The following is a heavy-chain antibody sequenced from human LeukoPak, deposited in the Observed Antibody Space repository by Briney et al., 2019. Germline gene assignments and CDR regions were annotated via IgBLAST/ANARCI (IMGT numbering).Heavy chain of an antibody. CDR2: IYYSGST. D-gene: IGHD3-3*01. V-gene: IGHV4-59*08. Sequence: KPSETLSLTCTVSGGSISSYYWSWIRQPPGKGLEWIGYIYYSGSTNYNPSLKSRVTISVDTSKNQFSLKLSSVTAADTAVYYCARLNYDFWSGYHQGSWFDPWGQGTLVTVSS. CDR1: GGSISSYY. J-gene: IGHJ5*02. CDR3: ARLNYDFWSGYHQGSWFDP.